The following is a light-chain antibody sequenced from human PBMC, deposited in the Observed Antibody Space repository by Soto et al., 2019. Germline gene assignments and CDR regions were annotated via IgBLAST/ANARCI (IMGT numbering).Light chain of an antibody. CDR3: KKYAGSPPT. V-gene: IGKV3-20*01. CDR2: AAS. Sequence: EIVLTQAPGTLSLSPGERATLSCRASQSVGSSYLAWYQQKPGQAPGLLINAASSRATGVPDRFSGSGSGTDFPLTISRLEPEDVAVYSCKKYAGSPPTFGQGTRVDIK. J-gene: IGKJ1*01. CDR1: QSVGSSY.